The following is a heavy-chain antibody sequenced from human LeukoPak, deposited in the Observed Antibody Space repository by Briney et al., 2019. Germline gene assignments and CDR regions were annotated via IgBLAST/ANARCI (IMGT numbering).Heavy chain of an antibody. CDR2: VNPNSGNT. Sequence: VASVKVSCKASGYTFTSYDINWVRQATGQGLEWMGWVNPNSGNTGYAQKFQGRVTMTRNTSISTAYMELSSLRSEDTAVYYCARGQYGDYRIDYWGQGTLVTVSS. V-gene: IGHV1-8*01. CDR3: ARGQYGDYRIDY. D-gene: IGHD4-17*01. J-gene: IGHJ4*02. CDR1: GYTFTSYD.